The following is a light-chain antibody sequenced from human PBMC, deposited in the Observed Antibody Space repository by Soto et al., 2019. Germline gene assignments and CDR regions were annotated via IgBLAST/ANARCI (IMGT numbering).Light chain of an antibody. CDR1: QGVSTW. Sequence: IRMILYAYSGFASVSDIVFITCRASQGVSTWLAWYQQKPGKAPNLLIYTASSLQSGAPSRFSGSGSGTDFTLTINGLQPEDFATYCCQQDASRTITFGQGTRLEIK. V-gene: IGKV1-12*01. J-gene: IGKJ5*01. CDR2: TAS. CDR3: QQDASRTIT.